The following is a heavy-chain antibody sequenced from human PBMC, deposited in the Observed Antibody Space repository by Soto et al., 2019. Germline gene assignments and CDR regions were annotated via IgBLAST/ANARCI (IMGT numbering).Heavy chain of an antibody. Sequence: GGSLRLSCAASGFTFSSYAMSWVRQAPGKGLEWVSAISGSGGSTYYADSVKGRFTISRDNSKNTLYLQMNSLRAEDTAVYYCAKARQQQLVPTSDYWGQGTLVTVSS. CDR1: GFTFSSYA. D-gene: IGHD6-13*01. CDR2: ISGSGGST. J-gene: IGHJ4*02. CDR3: AKARQQQLVPTSDY. V-gene: IGHV3-23*01.